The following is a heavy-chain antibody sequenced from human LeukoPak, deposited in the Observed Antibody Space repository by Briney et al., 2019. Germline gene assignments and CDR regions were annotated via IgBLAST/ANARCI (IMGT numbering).Heavy chain of an antibody. CDR1: GGSISSYY. Sequence: PSETLSLTCTVSGGSISSYYWSWIRQPPGKGLEWIRYIYYSGSTNYNPSLKSRVTISVDTSKNQFSLKLSSLTAADTAVYYCARGTYGSSWQLEHFDYWGQGTLVTVSS. V-gene: IGHV4-59*01. D-gene: IGHD6-13*01. CDR3: ARGTYGSSWQLEHFDY. CDR2: IYYSGST. J-gene: IGHJ4*02.